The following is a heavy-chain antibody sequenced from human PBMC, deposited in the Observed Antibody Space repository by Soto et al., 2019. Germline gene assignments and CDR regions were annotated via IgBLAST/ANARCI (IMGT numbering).Heavy chain of an antibody. J-gene: IGHJ4*02. CDR2: LTGSGDST. Sequence: EVQLLESGGGLVQPGGSLRLSCAASGFTFSSFAMTWVRQAPGKGLEWVSSLTGSGDSTYYADSVKGRFTISRDNSKNTLYLQMHSLRDDATDLYYCAKGTAVTTGDMAYWGQGTLVTVSS. CDR3: AKGTAVTTGDMAY. CDR1: GFTFSSFA. D-gene: IGHD4-17*01. V-gene: IGHV3-23*01.